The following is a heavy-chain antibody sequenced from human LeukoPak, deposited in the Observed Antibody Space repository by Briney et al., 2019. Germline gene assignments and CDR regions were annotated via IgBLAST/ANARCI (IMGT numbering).Heavy chain of an antibody. V-gene: IGHV1-24*01. CDR2: FVPEDGET. D-gene: IGHD3-10*01. CDR1: GYTLIELS. J-gene: IGHJ4*02. Sequence: ASVKVSCKVSGYTLIELSMHWVRQPPGKGLEWMGGFVPEDGETIYAQKFLGRVTMTEDTSTDTAYMELSSLRSEDTAVYYCATSGRLSWVRGVNPLRYWGQGTLVTVSS. CDR3: ATSGRLSWVRGVNPLRY.